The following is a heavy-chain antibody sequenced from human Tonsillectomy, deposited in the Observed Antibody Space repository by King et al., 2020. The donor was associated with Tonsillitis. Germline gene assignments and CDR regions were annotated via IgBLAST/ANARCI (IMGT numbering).Heavy chain of an antibody. Sequence: EQLVQSGAEVKKPGASVKVSCKASGYTFTSYYMHWVRQAPGQGLEWMGIINPTIGSTSYAQKFQGRVTMTRDTSTSTVYMELSSLRSEDTAVYYCARDADYDILTGYFGYWGQGTLVTVSS. J-gene: IGHJ4*02. D-gene: IGHD3-9*01. CDR2: INPTIGST. CDR3: ARDADYDILTGYFGY. CDR1: GYTFTSYY. V-gene: IGHV1-46*01.